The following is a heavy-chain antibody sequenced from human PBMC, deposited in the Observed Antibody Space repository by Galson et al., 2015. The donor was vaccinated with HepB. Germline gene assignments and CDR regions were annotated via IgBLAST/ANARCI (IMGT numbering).Heavy chain of an antibody. Sequence: SLRLSCAASGSTFSVYTMNWVRQAPGKGLEWVSAIRGSGTGTYYADSVKGRSTISRDDSKNTLFLQLNSLRAEDTAIYYCAKDSGLGGEDYWGQGILVTVSS. CDR3: AKDSGLGGEDY. D-gene: IGHD3-16*01. CDR2: IRGSGTGT. CDR1: GSTFSVYT. V-gene: IGHV3-23*01. J-gene: IGHJ4*02.